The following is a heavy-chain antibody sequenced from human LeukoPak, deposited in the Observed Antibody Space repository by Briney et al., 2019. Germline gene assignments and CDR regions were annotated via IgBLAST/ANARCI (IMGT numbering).Heavy chain of an antibody. Sequence: GGSLRLSCAASGFTFRNYWMSWVRQAPGKGLEWVANIKQDGREKWYVYSVKGRFTISRDNAKNSLYLQMSRLRAEDTAVYYCARDGYNEGGSGWFDPWGQGTLVTVSS. J-gene: IGHJ5*02. CDR2: IKQDGREK. CDR1: GFTFRNYW. D-gene: IGHD1-14*01. CDR3: ARDGYNEGGSGWFDP. V-gene: IGHV3-7*01.